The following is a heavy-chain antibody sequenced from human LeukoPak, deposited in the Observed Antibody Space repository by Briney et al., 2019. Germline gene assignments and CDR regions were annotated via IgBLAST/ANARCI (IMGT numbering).Heavy chain of an antibody. Sequence: SETLSLTCTVSGGSISSYYWSWIRQPPGKGLEGFGYIYYSGSTNYNPSLKSRVTISVDTSKNQFSLKLSSVTAADTAVYYCARGGARRWELLYWFDPWGQGTLVTVSS. J-gene: IGHJ5*02. CDR1: GGSISSYY. CDR2: IYYSGST. D-gene: IGHD1-26*01. CDR3: ARGGARRWELLYWFDP. V-gene: IGHV4-59*01.